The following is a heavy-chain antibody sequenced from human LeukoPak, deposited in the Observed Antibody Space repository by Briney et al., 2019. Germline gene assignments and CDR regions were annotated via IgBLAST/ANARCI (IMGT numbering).Heavy chain of an antibody. Sequence: SETLSLTCTVSGYSISSGYYWGWIRQPPGKGLEWIGEINHSGSTNYNPSLKSRVTISVDTSKNQFSLKLSSVTAADTAVYYCARGQAKRYYYYYYMDVWGKGTTVTVSS. CDR2: INHSGST. J-gene: IGHJ6*03. V-gene: IGHV4-38-2*02. CDR3: ARGQAKRYYYYYYMDV. CDR1: GYSISSGYY.